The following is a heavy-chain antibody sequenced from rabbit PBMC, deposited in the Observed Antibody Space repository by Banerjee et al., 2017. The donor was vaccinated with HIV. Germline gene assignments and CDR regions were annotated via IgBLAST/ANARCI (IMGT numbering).Heavy chain of an antibody. D-gene: IGHD4-1*01. CDR2: IYAGSSGST. CDR3: ARDLAGAIGWNFNL. Sequence: QEQLEESGGGLVKPEGSLTLTCTASAFSFSNKYVMCWVRQAPGKGLEWIACIYAGSSGSTYYASWAKGRFTISKTSSTTVALQMTSLTAADTATYFCARDLAGAIGWNFNLWGQGTLVTVS. CDR1: AFSFSNKYV. V-gene: IGHV1S45*01. J-gene: IGHJ4*01.